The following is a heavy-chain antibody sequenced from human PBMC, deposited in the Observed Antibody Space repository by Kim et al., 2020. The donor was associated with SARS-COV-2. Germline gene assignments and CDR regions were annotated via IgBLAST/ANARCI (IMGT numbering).Heavy chain of an antibody. CDR1: GFTFSTYS. CDR3: ARRGEGSIWFDLSLDN. Sequence: GGSLRLSCAASGFTFSTYSMNWVRQAPGKGLEWVSSISSSRSYIYYAYSVKGRFTISRDNAKNSLYLQMNSLRAEDTSVYYCARRGEGSIWFDLSLDNWGQGTLVTVSS. CDR2: ISSSRSYI. J-gene: IGHJ4*02. V-gene: IGHV3-21*01. D-gene: IGHD6-13*01.